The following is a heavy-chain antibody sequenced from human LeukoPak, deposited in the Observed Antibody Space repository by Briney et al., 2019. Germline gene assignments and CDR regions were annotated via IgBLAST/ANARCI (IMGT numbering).Heavy chain of an antibody. CDR2: IYYSGST. D-gene: IGHD5-18*01. J-gene: IGHJ4*02. CDR3: ARGVDTAMVPFDY. V-gene: IGHV4-59*08. Sequence: SETLSLICTVSGGSIGSYYWSWIRQPPGKGLEWIGYIYYSGSTNYNPSLKSRVSISVDTSKNQFSLKLSSVTAADTAVYYCARGVDTAMVPFDYWGQGTLVTVSS. CDR1: GGSIGSYY.